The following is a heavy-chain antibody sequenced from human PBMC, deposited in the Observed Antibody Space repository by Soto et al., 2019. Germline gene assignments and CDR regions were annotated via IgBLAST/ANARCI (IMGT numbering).Heavy chain of an antibody. CDR1: GGTFSSYA. D-gene: IGHD2-15*01. V-gene: IGHV1-69*13. J-gene: IGHJ5*02. CDR2: IIPIFGTA. Sequence: SVKVSCKASGGTFSSYAISWVRQAPGQGLEWMGGIIPIFGTANYAQKFQGRVTITADESTSTAYMELSSLRSEDTAVYYCARDPRGYCSGGSCYPADNWFDPWGQGTLVTVSS. CDR3: ARDPRGYCSGGSCYPADNWFDP.